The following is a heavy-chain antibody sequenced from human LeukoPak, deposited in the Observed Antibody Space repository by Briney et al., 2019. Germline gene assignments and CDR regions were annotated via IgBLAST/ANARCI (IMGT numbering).Heavy chain of an antibody. V-gene: IGHV4-39*07. J-gene: IGHJ6*03. D-gene: IGHD3-16*01. CDR1: GGSISSNTYY. Sequence: SETLSLTCTVSGGSISSNTYYWGWIRQPPGKGLEWIGSIYYSGSTNYNPSLKSRVTISEDTSKNQFSLKLSSVTAADTAVYYCARETSQKGAHYMDVWGKGTTVTISS. CDR3: ARETSQKGAHYMDV. CDR2: IYYSGST.